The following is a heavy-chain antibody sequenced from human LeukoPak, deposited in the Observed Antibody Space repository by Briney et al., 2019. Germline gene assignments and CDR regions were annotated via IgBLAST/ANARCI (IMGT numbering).Heavy chain of an antibody. CDR1: DGSMNGYY. D-gene: IGHD1-20*01. CDR3: AGGITSDWYFDL. Sequence: SETLSLTCTVSDGSMNGYYWSWIRQPAGNGLEWIGRIYTTGISNYNPSVRSRVTMSIDSSKNQFSLKLTSVTAADTAVYHCAGGITSDWYFDLWGRGTLVTVSS. J-gene: IGHJ2*01. CDR2: IYTTGIS. V-gene: IGHV4-4*07.